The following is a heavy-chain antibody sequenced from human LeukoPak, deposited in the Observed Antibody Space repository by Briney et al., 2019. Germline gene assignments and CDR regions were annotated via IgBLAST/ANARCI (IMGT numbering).Heavy chain of an antibody. D-gene: IGHD4-11*01. CDR2: IGGSGRST. V-gene: IGHV3-23*01. CDR1: GFTSSNYA. J-gene: IGHJ6*03. Sequence: PGGSLRLSCVASGFTSSNYAMTWVRQAPGKGLEWASAIGGSGRSTYYADSVKGRFTISRDNSKNTLYLQMNSLRVEDTAVYYCAKYITVSTNSYYYYMDVWGKGTTVTVSS. CDR3: AKYITVSTNSYYYYMDV.